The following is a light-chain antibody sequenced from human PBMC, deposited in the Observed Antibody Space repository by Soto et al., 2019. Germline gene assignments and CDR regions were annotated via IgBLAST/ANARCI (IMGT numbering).Light chain of an antibody. V-gene: IGLV2-8*01. CDR2: EVT. CDR1: SSDVGGYDY. J-gene: IGLJ2*01. Sequence: QSALTQPPSASGSPGQSVTISCTGTSSDVGGYDYVSWYQQHPGKAPKLMLYEVTKRPSGVPDRFSGSKSGNTASLTVSGLQAEDEADYYCSSYAGNNNVVFGGGTKLTVL. CDR3: SSYAGNNNVV.